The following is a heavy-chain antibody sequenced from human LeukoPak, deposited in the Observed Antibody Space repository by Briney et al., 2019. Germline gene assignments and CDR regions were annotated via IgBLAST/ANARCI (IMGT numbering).Heavy chain of an antibody. CDR1: GFTFSSNV. CDR2: ISYDGGNK. CDR3: ARDLWFGETLDY. D-gene: IGHD3-10*01. Sequence: GGSLRLSCGASGFTFSSNVMHWVRQAPGRGLEWVAMISYDGGNKYYADSVKGRFTISRDNSKNTLYLQMNSLRAEDTAVYYCARDLWFGETLDYWGQGTLVTVSS. J-gene: IGHJ4*02. V-gene: IGHV3-30-3*01.